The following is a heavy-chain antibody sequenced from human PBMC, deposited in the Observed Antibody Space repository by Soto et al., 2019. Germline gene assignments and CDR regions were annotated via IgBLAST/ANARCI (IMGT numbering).Heavy chain of an antibody. CDR3: ARGKHSPFDI. CDR1: GDSVSTNGVA. J-gene: IGHJ3*02. V-gene: IGHV6-1*01. D-gene: IGHD6-13*01. CDR2: TYYRAKWNT. Sequence: QVQLQQSGPGLVKPSQTLSLTCAISGDSVSTNGVAWNWIRLSPSRGLEWLGRTYYRAKWNTDYALSVKGRITINPDTSKNQFSLQLNSVTPEDTAVYYCARGKHSPFDIWGQGTMVAVSS.